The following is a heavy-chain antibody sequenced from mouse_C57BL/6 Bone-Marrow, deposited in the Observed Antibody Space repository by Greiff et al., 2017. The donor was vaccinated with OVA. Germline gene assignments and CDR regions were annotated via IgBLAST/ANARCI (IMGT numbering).Heavy chain of an antibody. D-gene: IGHD2-5*01. Sequence: VQLQQSGAELVRPGTSVKVSCKASGYAFTNYLIEWVKQRPGQGLEWIGVINPGSGGTNYNEKFKGKATLTADKSSSTAYMQLSRLTSEDSAVYFSARESNYYAMDYWGQGTSVTVSS. V-gene: IGHV1-54*01. CDR3: ARESNYYAMDY. CDR2: INPGSGGT. CDR1: GYAFTNYL. J-gene: IGHJ4*01.